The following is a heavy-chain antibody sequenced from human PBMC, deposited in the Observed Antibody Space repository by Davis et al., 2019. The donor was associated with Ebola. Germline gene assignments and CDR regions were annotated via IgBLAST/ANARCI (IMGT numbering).Heavy chain of an antibody. J-gene: IGHJ4*02. CDR3: ARGTGPVDY. V-gene: IGHV4-61*08. D-gene: IGHD1-14*01. CDR1: GGSVSSGAYY. CDR2: IYYSGST. Sequence: GSLRLSCTVSGGSVSSGAYYWNWIRQPPGKGLEWIGYIYYSGSTNYNPSLKSRVTISVDTSKNQFSLKLSSVTVADTAVYYCARGTGPVDYWGQGTLVTISS.